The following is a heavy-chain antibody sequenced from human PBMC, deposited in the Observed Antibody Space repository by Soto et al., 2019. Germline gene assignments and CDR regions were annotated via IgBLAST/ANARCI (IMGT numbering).Heavy chain of an antibody. J-gene: IGHJ6*02. D-gene: IGHD4-4*01. V-gene: IGHV3-30*18. CDR2: ISYDGSNK. CDR1: TVSSYG. CDR3: AKGGKTTVTTLYYYYYGMDV. Sequence: TVSSYGMHGVRKAQGKGLEWVAVISYDGSNKYYADSVKGRFTISRDNSKNTLYLQMNSLRAEDTAVYYCAKGGKTTVTTLYYYYYGMDVWGQGTTVTVSS.